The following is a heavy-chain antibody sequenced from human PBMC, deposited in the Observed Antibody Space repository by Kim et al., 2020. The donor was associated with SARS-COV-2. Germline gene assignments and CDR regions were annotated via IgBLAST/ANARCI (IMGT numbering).Heavy chain of an antibody. D-gene: IGHD5-12*01. V-gene: IGHV4-31*02. CDR3: ARDSGDGYNSVLDY. Sequence: NPSPKRRVNIAVDTSKNQFSLKLSSVTAADTAVYYCARDSGDGYNSVLDYWGQGTLVTVSS. J-gene: IGHJ4*02.